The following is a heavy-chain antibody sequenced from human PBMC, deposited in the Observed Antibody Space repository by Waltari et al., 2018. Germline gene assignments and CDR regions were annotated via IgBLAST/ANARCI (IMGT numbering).Heavy chain of an antibody. CDR1: GFTFSRYS. V-gene: IGHV3-21*01. Sequence: EVQLVESGGGLVKPGGSLRLSCAASGFTFSRYSMNWVRQAPGKGLEWVSSISSSGSYIYYANLVKGRITIAIDNSKNSLYLQMDSRRAEDTAVYYCARQMPSYGGYASLGGVDDWGQGTTVTVSS. CDR3: ARQMPSYGGYASLGGVDD. J-gene: IGHJ6*02. CDR2: ISSSGSYI. D-gene: IGHD5-12*01.